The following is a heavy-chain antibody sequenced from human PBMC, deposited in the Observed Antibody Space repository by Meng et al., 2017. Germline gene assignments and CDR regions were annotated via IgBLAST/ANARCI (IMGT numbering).Heavy chain of an antibody. Sequence: QGQLLWSGGGWVQHGRSLRLSCSAYGFTFISYAMHWVRQAPGKGLEWVAVISYDGSNKYYADSVKGRFTISRDNSKNTLYLQMNSLRAEDTAVYYCARVGMADPPDWGQGTLVTVSS. D-gene: IGHD5-24*01. CDR3: ARVGMADPPD. J-gene: IGHJ4*02. CDR2: ISYDGSNK. V-gene: IGHV3-30*01. CDR1: GFTFISYA.